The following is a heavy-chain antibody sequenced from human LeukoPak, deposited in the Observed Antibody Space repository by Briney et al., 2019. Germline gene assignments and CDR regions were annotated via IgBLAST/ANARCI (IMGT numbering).Heavy chain of an antibody. D-gene: IGHD2-2*02. CDR1: GFTFSSYS. Sequence: GGSLRLSCAASGFTFSSYSMNWVRQAPGKGLEWVSSISSSSSYIYYADSVKGRFTISRDNAKNSLYLQMNSLRAEDTAVYYCAREPGGYCSSTSCYKYYFDYWGQGTLVTVSS. CDR3: AREPGGYCSSTSCYKYYFDY. V-gene: IGHV3-21*01. J-gene: IGHJ4*02. CDR2: ISSSSSYI.